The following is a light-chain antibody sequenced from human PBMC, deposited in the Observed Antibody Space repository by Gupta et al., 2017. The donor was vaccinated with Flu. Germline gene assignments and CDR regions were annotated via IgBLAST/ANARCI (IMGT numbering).Light chain of an antibody. CDR2: GAS. CDR3: QQYGSSLT. J-gene: IGKJ4*01. CDR1: PSVSNTY. Sequence: SLSPEPRATLVCRASPSVSNTYLAWYPQKPCQTPRLLLYGASSGATGIPDTFRGRGSGTDFTLTISRLKPDDFAFYCCQQYGSSLTFGGGTEVEIK. V-gene: IGKV3-20*01.